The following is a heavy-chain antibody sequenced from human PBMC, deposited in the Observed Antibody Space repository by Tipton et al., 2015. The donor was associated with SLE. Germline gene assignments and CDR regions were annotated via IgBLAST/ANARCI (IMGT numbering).Heavy chain of an antibody. CDR2: IYYSGTT. V-gene: IGHV4-59*11. CDR1: GGSITSRY. Sequence: TLSLTCTVSGGSITSRYWNWVRQPPGKGLEWIGYIYYSGTTSYNSSLKSRVTISVDSAKNQFSLKVSSVTAADTAVYFCARGDFWSGLDYWGLGALVTVSS. CDR3: ARGDFWSGLDY. D-gene: IGHD3-3*01. J-gene: IGHJ4*02.